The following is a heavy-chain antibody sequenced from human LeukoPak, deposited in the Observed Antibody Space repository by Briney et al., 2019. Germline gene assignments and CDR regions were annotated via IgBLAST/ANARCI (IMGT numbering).Heavy chain of an antibody. CDR1: GGSISSYY. V-gene: IGHV4-59*08. CDR3: ARGYLEIDY. J-gene: IGHJ4*02. D-gene: IGHD1-1*01. Sequence: SETLSLTCTVSGGSISSYYWSWIRQPPGKGLEWIGYIYYSGSTNYNPSLKSRVTISVDTSKNQFSLKLSSVTAADTAVYYCARGYLEIDYWGQGTLVTVSS. CDR2: IYYSGST.